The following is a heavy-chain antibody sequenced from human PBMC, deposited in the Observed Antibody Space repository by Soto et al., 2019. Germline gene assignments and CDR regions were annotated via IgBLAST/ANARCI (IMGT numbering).Heavy chain of an antibody. V-gene: IGHV1-2*04. D-gene: IGHD3-22*01. CDR2: INPNSGGT. CDR1: GYTFTGYY. Sequence: ASVKVSCKASGYTFTGYYMHWVRQAPGQGLEWMGWINPNSGGTNYAQKFQGWVTMTRDTSISTAYMELSRLRSDDTAVYYCARSRGQYYDGSGYYEGFDYWGPGLLVTVSS. J-gene: IGHJ4*02. CDR3: ARSRGQYYDGSGYYEGFDY.